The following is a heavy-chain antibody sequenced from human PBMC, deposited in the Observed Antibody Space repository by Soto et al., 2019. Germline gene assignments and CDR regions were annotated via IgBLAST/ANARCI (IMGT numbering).Heavy chain of an antibody. CDR1: GFTFSSYA. D-gene: IGHD6-19*01. Sequence: EVQLLESGGGLVQPGGSLRLSCAASGFTFSSYAMSWVRQAPGKGLEWVSTISGSGGSAYYADSVKGRFTISRDNSKNTLYLQMNSLRAEDTAVYYCARRTSGWYLGYWGQGTLVTVSS. J-gene: IGHJ4*02. CDR3: ARRTSGWYLGY. V-gene: IGHV3-23*01. CDR2: ISGSGGSA.